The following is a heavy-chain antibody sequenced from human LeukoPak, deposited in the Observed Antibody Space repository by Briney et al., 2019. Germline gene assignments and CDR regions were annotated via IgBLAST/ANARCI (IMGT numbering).Heavy chain of an antibody. V-gene: IGHV4-4*02. J-gene: IGHJ1*01. CDR1: GGSISSSNW. D-gene: IGHD3-22*01. CDR3: ARGLRRSSGYYRSGAEYFQH. Sequence: SETLSLTCAVSGGSISSSNWWSWVRQPPGKGLEWIGEINHSGSTNYNPSLKSRVTISVDTSKNQFSLKLSSVTAADTAVYYCARGLRRSSGYYRSGAEYFQHWGQGTLVTVSS. CDR2: INHSGST.